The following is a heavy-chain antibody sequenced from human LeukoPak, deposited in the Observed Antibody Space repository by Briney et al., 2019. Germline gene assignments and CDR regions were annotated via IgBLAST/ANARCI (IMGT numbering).Heavy chain of an antibody. CDR1: GYTFANYG. Sequence: ASVKVSCKASGYTFANYGISWVRQAPGQGLEWMGWISAKNGNTKYAQKLQGRVIMTTDTSTSTAYMELRSLRSDDTAVYYCATTYCSDGSCYWFSLDYWGQGTLVTVSS. CDR3: ATTYCSDGSCYWFSLDY. D-gene: IGHD2-15*01. V-gene: IGHV1-18*01. CDR2: ISAKNGNT. J-gene: IGHJ4*02.